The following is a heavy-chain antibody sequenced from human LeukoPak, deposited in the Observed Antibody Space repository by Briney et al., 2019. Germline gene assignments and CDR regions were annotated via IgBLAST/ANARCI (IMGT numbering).Heavy chain of an antibody. CDR2: FDPEDGET. CDR3: ATSYVVPHWFDP. CDR1: GYTLTELS. V-gene: IGHV1-24*01. D-gene: IGHD3-10*01. J-gene: IGHJ5*02. Sequence: ASVKVSCKVSGYTLTELSMHWVRQAPGKGLEWMGGFDPEDGETIYAQKFQGRVTMAEDTSTDTAYMELSSLRSEDTAVYYCATSYVVPHWFDPWGQGTLVTVSS.